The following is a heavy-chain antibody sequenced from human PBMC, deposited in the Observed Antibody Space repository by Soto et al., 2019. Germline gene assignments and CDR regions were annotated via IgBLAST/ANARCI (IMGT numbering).Heavy chain of an antibody. CDR1: GFSFTTYG. J-gene: IGHJ4*02. D-gene: IGHD1-1*01. CDR2: ISYDGKNE. Sequence: QVQLVESGGGVVQPGTSLRLSCAASGFSFTTYGMHWVRQAPGKGLEWVAVISYDGKNEYYADSMKGRFSISRDSSKNTLYLQMNSLRAEDTAVYYCAKDLVAFTTGRRSPFGSWGQGTLVTVSS. CDR3: AKDLVAFTTGRRSPFGS. V-gene: IGHV3-30*18.